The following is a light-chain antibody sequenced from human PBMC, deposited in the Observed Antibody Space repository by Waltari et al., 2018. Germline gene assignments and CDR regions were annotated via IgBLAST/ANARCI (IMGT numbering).Light chain of an antibody. CDR2: GNN. J-gene: IGLJ2*01. V-gene: IGLV1-44*01. Sequence: QSILTQPPSVSGTPGPRVTISCSGSSSHIAYNNVKWYHHVPGTAPKLLILGNNQRPSGVPDRMSGSKSGTSASLAISGLQSEDEGDYYCAAWDDSLNAVVFGGGTKLTVL. CDR1: SSHIAYNN. CDR3: AAWDDSLNAVV.